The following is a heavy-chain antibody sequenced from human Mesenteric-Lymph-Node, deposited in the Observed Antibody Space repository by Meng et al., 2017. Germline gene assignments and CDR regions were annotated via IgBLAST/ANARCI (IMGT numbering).Heavy chain of an antibody. J-gene: IGHJ3*02. V-gene: IGHV3-23*01. CDR2: ISGSGGST. CDR3: ARAGDYYYDSSGYITDAFDI. D-gene: IGHD3-22*01. Sequence: GESLKISCAASGFTFSSYAMSWVRQAPGKGLEWVSAISGSGGSTYYADSVKGRFTISRDNSKNTLYLQMNSLRAEDTAVYYCARAGDYYYDSSGYITDAFDIWGQGTMVTVSS. CDR1: GFTFSSYA.